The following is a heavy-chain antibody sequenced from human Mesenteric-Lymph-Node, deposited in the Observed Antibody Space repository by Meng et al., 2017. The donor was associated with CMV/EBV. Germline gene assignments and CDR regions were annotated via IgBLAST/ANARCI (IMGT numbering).Heavy chain of an antibody. V-gene: IGHV1-8*02. CDR3: ARCPTDSSGFTDC. CDR2: MNPNSGNT. Sequence: QEELVQSGAEVKARGGLVKVSCKASGYTVTSLVINWVRQATGPGPEWMGWMNPNSGNTGYAQKFQGRVTRTSDTSISTAYMELSSLRSEDTAVYYCARCPTDSSGFTDCWGQGTLVTVSS. CDR1: GYTVTSLV. J-gene: IGHJ4*02. D-gene: IGHD6-19*01.